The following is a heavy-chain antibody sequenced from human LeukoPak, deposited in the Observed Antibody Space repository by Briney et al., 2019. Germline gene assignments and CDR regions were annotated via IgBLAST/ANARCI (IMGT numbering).Heavy chain of an antibody. J-gene: IGHJ3*02. Sequence: GASVKVSCTASGYTFTGYYMHWVRQAPGQGLEWMGWINPNSGGTNYAQKFQGRVTMTRDTSISTAYMELSRLRSDDTAVYYCARGLGYIVVVVAATADAFDIWGQGTMVTVSS. CDR1: GYTFTGYY. CDR2: INPNSGGT. CDR3: ARGLGYIVVVVAATADAFDI. V-gene: IGHV1-2*02. D-gene: IGHD2-15*01.